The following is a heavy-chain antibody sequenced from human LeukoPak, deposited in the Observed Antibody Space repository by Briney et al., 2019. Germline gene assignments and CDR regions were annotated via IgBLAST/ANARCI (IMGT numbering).Heavy chain of an antibody. J-gene: IGHJ4*02. CDR3: ARASGYDRPDDY. Sequence: PGGSLRLSCAASGFTVSSNYMSWVRQAPGKGLEWVSVIYSGGSTYYADSVKGRFTISRDNSKNTLYLQMNSLRAEDTAVYYCARASGYDRPDDYWSQGTLVTVSS. V-gene: IGHV3-53*01. CDR2: IYSGGST. D-gene: IGHD3-22*01. CDR1: GFTVSSNY.